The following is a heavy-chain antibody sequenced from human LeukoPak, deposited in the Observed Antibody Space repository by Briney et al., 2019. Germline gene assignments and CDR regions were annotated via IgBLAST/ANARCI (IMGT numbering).Heavy chain of an antibody. J-gene: IGHJ4*02. Sequence: GGSLRLSCAVSGXTVSSNYMSWVRQAPGKGLEWVSVIYSGGSTYYADSVKGRFTISRDNSKNTLYLQMNSLRAEDTAVYYCARGLVGIAGDYWGQGTLVTVSS. CDR1: GXTVSSNY. V-gene: IGHV3-66*01. CDR3: ARGLVGIAGDY. D-gene: IGHD6-13*01. CDR2: IYSGGST.